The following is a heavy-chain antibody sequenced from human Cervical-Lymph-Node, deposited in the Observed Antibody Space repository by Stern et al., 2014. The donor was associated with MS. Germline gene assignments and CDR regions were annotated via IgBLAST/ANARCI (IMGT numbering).Heavy chain of an antibody. J-gene: IGHJ6*02. CDR3: MGVGDAMDV. CDR1: GFSISSLG. CDR2: ISFVGSNK. Sequence: VHLVESGGGVVQPGRSLRLSCAASGFSISSLGMHWVRQAPGQGLEWVAVISFVGSNKKYGDAVKVRFSISSDNSNNTMYLQMNSLRPEDTAVYYCMGVGDAMDVWGQGTTVIVS. V-gene: IGHV3-30*03.